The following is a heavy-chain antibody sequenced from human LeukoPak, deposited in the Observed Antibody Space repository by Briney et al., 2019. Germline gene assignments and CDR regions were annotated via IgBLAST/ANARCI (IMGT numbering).Heavy chain of an antibody. CDR3: XKEGLYTEYYFDY. V-gene: IGHV3-23*01. J-gene: IGHJ4*02. CDR1: GFTFSSYA. CDR2: ISGSGGST. D-gene: IGHD4-11*01. Sequence: GGSLRLSCAASGFTFSSYAMSWVRQAPGKGLEWVSAISGSGGSTYYADSVEGRFTISRDNSKNTLYLQMNSLRAEDTAVYYCXKEGLYTEYYFDYWGQGTLVTVSS.